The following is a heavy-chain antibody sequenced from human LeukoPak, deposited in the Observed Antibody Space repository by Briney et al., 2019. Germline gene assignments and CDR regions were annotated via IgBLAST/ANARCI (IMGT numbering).Heavy chain of an antibody. V-gene: IGHV3-49*03. CDR3: TGGKVGQLGQYYFDY. J-gene: IGHJ4*02. D-gene: IGHD6-6*01. CDR1: GFTFGDYA. Sequence: GGSLRLSCTASGFTFGDYAMSWFRQAPGKGLEWVGFIRSKAYGGTTEYAASVKARFTIPRDDSKSIAYLQRKSRKTEDTAVYYCTGGKVGQLGQYYFDYWGQGTLVTVSS. CDR2: IRSKAYGGTT.